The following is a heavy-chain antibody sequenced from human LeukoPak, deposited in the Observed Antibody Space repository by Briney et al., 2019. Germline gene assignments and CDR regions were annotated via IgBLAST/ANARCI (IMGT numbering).Heavy chain of an antibody. Sequence: GASVKVSCKASGYTFTSYGISWVRQAPGQGLEWMGWISAYNGNTNYAQKLQGRVTMTTDTSTSTAYMELRSLRSDDTAVYYCARVRLVVVPAANRFDPWGQGTLVTVSS. D-gene: IGHD2-2*01. CDR2: ISAYNGNT. J-gene: IGHJ5*02. CDR3: ARVRLVVVPAANRFDP. V-gene: IGHV1-18*01. CDR1: GYTFTSYG.